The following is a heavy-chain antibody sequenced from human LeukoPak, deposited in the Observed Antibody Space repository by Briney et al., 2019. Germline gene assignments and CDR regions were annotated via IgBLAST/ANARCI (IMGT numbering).Heavy chain of an antibody. D-gene: IGHD1-26*01. J-gene: IGHJ4*02. V-gene: IGHV4-59*08. CDR3: ARHKSSVRGAGLFDY. CDR1: GGSISSYY. CDR2: IYYSGST. Sequence: SETLSLTCTVSGGSISSYYWSWIRQPPGKGLEWIGYIYYSGSTNYNPSLKSRVTISVDTSKNQFSLKLSSVTAADTAVYYCARHKSSVRGAGLFDYWGQGTLVTVSS.